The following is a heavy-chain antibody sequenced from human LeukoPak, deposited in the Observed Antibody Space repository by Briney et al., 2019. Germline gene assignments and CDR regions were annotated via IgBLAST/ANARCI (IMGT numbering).Heavy chain of an antibody. J-gene: IGHJ3*01. V-gene: IGHV1-2*02. CDR2: INPDRGDS. CDR1: GYSFTAYY. D-gene: IGHD6-6*01. Sequence: ASVRVSCKTSGYSFTAYYIVWVRQAPGQGLEWMGWINPDRGDSNFEQKFQGRISMTRDTPISTAYLELSSLTSDDTALYYCARPYSRSSIDGFDVWGQGTMVTVSS. CDR3: ARPYSRSSIDGFDV.